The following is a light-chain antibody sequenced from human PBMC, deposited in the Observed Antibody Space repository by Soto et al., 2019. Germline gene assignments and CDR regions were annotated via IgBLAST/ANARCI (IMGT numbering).Light chain of an antibody. V-gene: IGKV1-9*01. J-gene: IGKJ4*01. CDR2: AAS. Sequence: QLTQTPSSLSASIGDRVTITCRASQGISSFLAWYQQKPGKAPKLLIYAASSLQSGVPSRFSGSGFGTDFTLTITSLQPEDFATYYCQQVESYPSTFGGGTKV. CDR3: QQVESYPST. CDR1: QGISSF.